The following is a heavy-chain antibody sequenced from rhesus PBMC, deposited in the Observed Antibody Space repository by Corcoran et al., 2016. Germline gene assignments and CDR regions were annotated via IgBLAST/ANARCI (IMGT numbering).Heavy chain of an antibody. CDR3: AKDTSWVGAAEYFEF. J-gene: IGHJ1*01. V-gene: IGHV3-201*01. D-gene: IGHD1-44*02. Sequence: EVQLVESGGGVVQPGGSLRLSCAASGFTFDDYAMHWVRQAPGKGLEWVSAISWDGGSTGYADSVKGRFTISRDNAKNSLYLQMDRLRAEDTALYYCAKDTSWVGAAEYFEFWGQGALVTVSS. CDR2: ISWDGGST. CDR1: GFTFDDYA.